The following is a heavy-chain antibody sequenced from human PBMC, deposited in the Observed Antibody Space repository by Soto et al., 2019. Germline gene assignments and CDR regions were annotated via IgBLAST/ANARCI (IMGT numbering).Heavy chain of an antibody. CDR1: GLTFGSYA. Sequence: GGSLGLSCAASGLTFGSYAMTWVRQAPVKGLEWVSALSGSGGSIYYADSVKGRFTISRDNSKNTLYLQMNSLRAEDTAVYYFAKQLNSTGWYPFFDYWGQGTLVTVSS. D-gene: IGHD6-19*01. CDR3: AKQLNSTGWYPFFDY. J-gene: IGHJ4*02. CDR2: LSGSGGSI. V-gene: IGHV3-23*01.